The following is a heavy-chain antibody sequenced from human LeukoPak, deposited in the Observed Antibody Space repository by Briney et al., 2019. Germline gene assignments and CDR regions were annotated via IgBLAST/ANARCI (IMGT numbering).Heavy chain of an antibody. CDR3: ARGGDY. CDR2: ISSSGTI. V-gene: IGHV3-69-1*01. J-gene: IGHJ4*02. CDR1: GFTFSNAW. Sequence: GGSLRLSCTASGFTFSNAWMSWVRQAPGKGLEWVSHISSSGTIYYADSVKGRFTISRDNAKNSLYLQMNSLRAEDTAVYYCARGGDYWGQGTLVTVSS.